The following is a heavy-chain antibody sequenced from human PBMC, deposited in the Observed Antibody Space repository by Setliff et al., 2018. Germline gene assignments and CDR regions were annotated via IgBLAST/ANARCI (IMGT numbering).Heavy chain of an antibody. Sequence: ASVKVSCKASGYTFNTYAIHWVRQAPGQRLEWMGWINGGNGNTKYLEKFQGRVTFTRDTSASTAYMEVSSLRSEDAAVYFCSVVDLGDYWGQGSLVTVSS. CDR2: INGGNGNT. D-gene: IGHD2-15*01. CDR1: GYTFNTYA. J-gene: IGHJ4*02. CDR3: SVVDLGDY. V-gene: IGHV1-3*01.